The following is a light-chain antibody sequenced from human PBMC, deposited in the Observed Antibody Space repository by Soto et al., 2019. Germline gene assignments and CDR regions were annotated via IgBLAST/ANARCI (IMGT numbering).Light chain of an antibody. Sequence: DLQMTQSPPTLSASVGDRVTITCRASQSISNWLAWYQQKPGKAPNLLIHDASTLESGVPSRFSGSGFGTEFTLTISSLQPDDFTIYYCKQYKTYPLTFGGGTRVEIK. J-gene: IGKJ4*01. CDR3: KQYKTYPLT. CDR2: DAS. V-gene: IGKV1-5*01. CDR1: QSISNW.